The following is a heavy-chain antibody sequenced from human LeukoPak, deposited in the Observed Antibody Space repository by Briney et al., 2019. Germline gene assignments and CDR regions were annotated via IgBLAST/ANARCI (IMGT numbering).Heavy chain of an antibody. D-gene: IGHD6-13*01. CDR2: ISYDGSNK. V-gene: IGHV3-30*18. CDR3: AKAGEGEYSSSWYGDY. CDR1: GFTFSSYG. Sequence: PGRSLRLSCAASGFTFSSYGMHWVRQAPGKGLEWVAVISYDGSNKYYADSVKGRLTISRDNSKNTLYLQMNSLRAEDTAVYYCAKAGEGEYSSSWYGDYWGQGTLVTVSS. J-gene: IGHJ4*02.